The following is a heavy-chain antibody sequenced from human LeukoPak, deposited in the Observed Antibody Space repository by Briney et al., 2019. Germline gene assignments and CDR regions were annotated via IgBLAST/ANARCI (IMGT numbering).Heavy chain of an antibody. J-gene: IGHJ6*02. V-gene: IGHV1-2*04. CDR2: INPNSGGT. CDR1: GYTFTGYY. Sequence: GASVKDSCKASGYTFTGYYMHWVRQAPGQGLEWMGWINPNSGGTNYAQKFQGWVTMTRDTSISTAYMELSRLRSDDTAVYYCARADGSGSFYGMDVWGQGTTVTVSS. D-gene: IGHD3-10*01. CDR3: ARADGSGSFYGMDV.